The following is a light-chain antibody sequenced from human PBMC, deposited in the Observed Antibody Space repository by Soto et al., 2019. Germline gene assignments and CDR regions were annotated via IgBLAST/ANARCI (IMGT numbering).Light chain of an antibody. CDR2: DAS. CDR3: QHTFNSPPWT. V-gene: IGKV1-5*01. Sequence: DIQMPQSPSTLSASVGARFTITCRASQSISSWLAWYQQKPGKAPKLLIYDASSLESGVPSRFSGSGSGTEFTLTIRSLQSEDLASYFCQHTFNSPPWTVGQGTKVDIK. J-gene: IGKJ1*01. CDR1: QSISSW.